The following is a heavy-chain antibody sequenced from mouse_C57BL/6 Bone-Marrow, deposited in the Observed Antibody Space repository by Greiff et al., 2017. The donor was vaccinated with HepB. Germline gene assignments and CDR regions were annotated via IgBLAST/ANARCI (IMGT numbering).Heavy chain of an antibody. Sequence: QVQLQQSGPELVKPGASVKISCKASGYAFSSSWMNWVKQRPGKGLEWIGRIYPGDGDTNYNGKFKGKATLTADKSSSTAYMQLSSLTSEDSAVYFCARSGYYYGSSYSYWGQGTTLTVSS. V-gene: IGHV1-82*01. CDR2: IYPGDGDT. D-gene: IGHD1-1*01. CDR1: GYAFSSSW. J-gene: IGHJ2*01. CDR3: ARSGYYYGSSYSY.